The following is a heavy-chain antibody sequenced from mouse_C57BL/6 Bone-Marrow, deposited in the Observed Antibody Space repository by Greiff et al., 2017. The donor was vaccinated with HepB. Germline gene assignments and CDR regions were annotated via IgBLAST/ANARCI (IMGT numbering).Heavy chain of an antibody. CDR1: GFTFSDSW. CDR3: TRKGRSTMITTRGHYYAMDY. J-gene: IGHJ4*01. CDR2: IRNKANTHAT. Sequence: EVQLVESGGGLVQPGGSMKLSCAASGFTFSDSWMDWVRQSPEKGLEWVAEIRNKANTHATYYAESVKGRFTISRDDSKGIVYLQMNSLSAEDTGNYYGTRKGRSTMITTRGHYYAMDYWGQGTSVTVSS. D-gene: IGHD2-4*01. V-gene: IGHV6-6*01.